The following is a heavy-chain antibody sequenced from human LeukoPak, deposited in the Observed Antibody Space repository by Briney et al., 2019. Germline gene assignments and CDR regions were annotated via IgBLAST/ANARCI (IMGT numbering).Heavy chain of an antibody. J-gene: IGHJ4*02. Sequence: GGSLRLSCAASGFTFSSYSMNWVRQAPGKGLEWVSSISSSSSYIYYADSVKGRFTISRDNAKNSLYLQMNSLRAEDTAVYYCARDRNGYYSFDYWGQGTLVTVSS. CDR2: ISSSSSYI. V-gene: IGHV3-21*04. D-gene: IGHD3-22*01. CDR3: ARDRNGYYSFDY. CDR1: GFTFSSYS.